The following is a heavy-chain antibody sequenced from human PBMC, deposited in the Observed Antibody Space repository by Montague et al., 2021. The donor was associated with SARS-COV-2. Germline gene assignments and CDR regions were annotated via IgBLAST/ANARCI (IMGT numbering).Heavy chain of an antibody. Sequence: SETLSLTCTVSSDSVSSGKYFWTWIRQPPGKGLEWIGYIFYTGSANYNPSPKNRVTISVDTSNNQFSLKLKSMSAADTAVYYCARVGNYLGVYWGQGILVTVSS. D-gene: IGHD3-10*01. J-gene: IGHJ4*02. V-gene: IGHV4-61*01. CDR3: ARVGNYLGVY. CDR2: IFYTGSA. CDR1: SDSVSSGKYF.